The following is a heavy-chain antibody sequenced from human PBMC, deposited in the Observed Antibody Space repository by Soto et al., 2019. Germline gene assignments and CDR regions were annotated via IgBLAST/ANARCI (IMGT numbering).Heavy chain of an antibody. CDR2: IYHTGTT. CDR1: AGSISTTNW. V-gene: IGHV4-4*02. CDR3: ATSSGSAYGLDV. D-gene: IGHD3-10*01. Sequence: SETLCLTCAVSAGSISTTNWYVWVRQPPGMGLEWIGEIYHTGTTTYNPSLKSRVTMSVDTSKNQFSLRLSFVTAADTAVYYCATSSGSAYGLDVWGPGATVTVSS. J-gene: IGHJ6*02.